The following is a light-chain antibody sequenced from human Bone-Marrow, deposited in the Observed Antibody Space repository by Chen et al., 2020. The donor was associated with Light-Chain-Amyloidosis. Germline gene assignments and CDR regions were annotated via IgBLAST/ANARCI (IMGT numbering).Light chain of an antibody. CDR2: AAS. Sequence: DIQMTQSPSSLSASVGDRVTITCRASQSISSYLYWYQQEPGKAPKLLIYAASSLQSAVPSMLSGSGSGTDFTLVSSSPQPEDSATYYCQQRDNIPRTLGQGTKVEIK. CDR3: QQRDNIPRT. CDR1: QSISSY. V-gene: IGKV1-39*01. J-gene: IGKJ1*01.